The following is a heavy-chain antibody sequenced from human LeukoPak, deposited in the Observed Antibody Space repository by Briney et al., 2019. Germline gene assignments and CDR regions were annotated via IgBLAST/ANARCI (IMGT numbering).Heavy chain of an antibody. CDR3: ASRKLGNDY. CDR1: GGSTSSYY. D-gene: IGHD7-27*01. Sequence: SETLSLTCTVSGGSTSSYYWSWIRQSPGKGLEWIGYIYYTGTSYNPSLKSRVTISADTSKNQFSLKLISVTAADTAVYYCASRKLGNDYWGQGTLVTVSS. J-gene: IGHJ4*02. CDR2: IYYTGT. V-gene: IGHV4-59*01.